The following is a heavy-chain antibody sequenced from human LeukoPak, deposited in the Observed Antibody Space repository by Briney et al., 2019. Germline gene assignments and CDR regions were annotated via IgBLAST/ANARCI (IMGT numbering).Heavy chain of an antibody. CDR2: ISYGGSNK. J-gene: IGHJ1*01. V-gene: IGHV3-30*03. CDR1: AFTFSNYG. CDR3: ARDRRSHSVAGTGYFQH. D-gene: IGHD6-19*01. Sequence: GGSLRLSCAASAFTFSNYGMHWARQAPGKGLEWVAVISYGGSNKYYADFVKGRFTISRDNSKSTLYLQMNSLRPEDTAVYYCARDRRSHSVAGTGYFQHWGQGTLVTVSS.